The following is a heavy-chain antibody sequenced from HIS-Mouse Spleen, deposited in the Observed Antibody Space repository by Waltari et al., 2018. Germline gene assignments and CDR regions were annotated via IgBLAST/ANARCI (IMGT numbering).Heavy chain of an antibody. CDR3: AREIPYSSSWYDWYVDL. CDR1: GGSISSSSYY. J-gene: IGHJ2*01. CDR2: SSYSGGT. V-gene: IGHV4-39*07. Sequence: QLQLQESGPGLVKPSETLSLTCTVSGGSISSSSYYWGWLRQPPGKGVEWIGSSSYSGGTADNPALKSRVTRSVDTSKNQFSLKLSSVTAADTAVYYCAREIPYSSSWYDWYVDLWGRGTLVTVSS. D-gene: IGHD6-13*01.